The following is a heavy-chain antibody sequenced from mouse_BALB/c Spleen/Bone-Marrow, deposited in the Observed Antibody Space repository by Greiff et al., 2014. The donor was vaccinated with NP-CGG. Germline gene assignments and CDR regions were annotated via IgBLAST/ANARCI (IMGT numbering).Heavy chain of an antibody. D-gene: IGHD2-4*01. Sequence: VMLVESGPGLVAPSQSLSITCTVSGFSLPRFGVHWVRQPPGKGLEWLGIIWAGGTTSYNSALMSRLSISKDNSKSQVFLKMNSLQTDDTAMYYCARGDYDYTMDYWGQGTSVTVSS. J-gene: IGHJ4*01. CDR2: IWAGGTT. CDR1: GFSLPRFG. V-gene: IGHV2-9*02. CDR3: ARGDYDYTMDY.